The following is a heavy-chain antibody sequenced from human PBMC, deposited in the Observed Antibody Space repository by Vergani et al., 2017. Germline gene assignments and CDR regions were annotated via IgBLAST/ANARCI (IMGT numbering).Heavy chain of an antibody. V-gene: IGHV3-30*18. Sequence: QVQLAESGGGRVQPGRSLRLSCAASGFSFSSHAIHWVRQAPGKGLELVAVISNDGSKKYYADSVKGRFTISRDNSKNTLDLQMNSLRTQDTAVYYCAKAGSVTTGSLQYNFDIDVWGKGTTVTVS. CDR1: GFSFSSHA. CDR2: ISNDGSKK. D-gene: IGHD3-10*01. CDR3: AKAGSVTTGSLQYNFDIDV. J-gene: IGHJ6*03.